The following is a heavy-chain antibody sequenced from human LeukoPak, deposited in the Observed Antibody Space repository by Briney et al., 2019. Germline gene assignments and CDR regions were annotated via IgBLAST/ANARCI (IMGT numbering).Heavy chain of an antibody. J-gene: IGHJ5*02. D-gene: IGHD2-15*01. CDR1: GFTFSGSA. V-gene: IGHV3-73*01. CDR3: RLGSLDWFDP. Sequence: PGGSLRLSCAASGFTFSGSAMHWVRQASGKGLERVGRIRSKANSYATAYAASVKGRFTISRDDSKNTAYLQMNSLKTEDTAVYYCRLGSLDWFDPWGQGTLVTVSS. CDR2: IRSKANSYAT.